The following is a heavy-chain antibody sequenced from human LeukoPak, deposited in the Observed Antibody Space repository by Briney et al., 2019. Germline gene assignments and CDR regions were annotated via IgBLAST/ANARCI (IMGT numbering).Heavy chain of an antibody. CDR3: ASESYSSAVDY. D-gene: IGHD6-19*01. CDR2: IYTSGST. V-gene: IGHV4-61*02. J-gene: IGHJ4*02. Sequence: SETLSLTCTVSGGSISSGSYYWSWIRQPAGKGLEWIGRIYTSGSTNYKPSLKSRVTISVDTSKNQFSLKLSSVTAADTAVYYCASESYSSAVDYWGQGTLVTVSS. CDR1: GGSISSGSYY.